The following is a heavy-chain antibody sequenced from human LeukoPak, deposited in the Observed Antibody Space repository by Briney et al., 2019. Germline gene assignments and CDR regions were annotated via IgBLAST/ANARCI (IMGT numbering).Heavy chain of an antibody. J-gene: IGHJ3*02. D-gene: IGHD3-22*01. CDR3: ARLYGSSGYSSWVAFDI. CDR2: MNPNSGNT. V-gene: IGHV1-8*03. Sequence: ASVKVSCKASGYTFTSYDINWVRQATGQGLEWMGWMNPNSGNTGYAQKFQGRVTITRNTSISTAYMELSSLRSEDTAVYYCARLYGSSGYSSWVAFDIWGQGTMVTVSS. CDR1: GYTFTSYD.